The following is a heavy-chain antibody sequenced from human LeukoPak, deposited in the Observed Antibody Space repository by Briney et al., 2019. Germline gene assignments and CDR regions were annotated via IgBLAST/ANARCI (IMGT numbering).Heavy chain of an antibody. J-gene: IGHJ5*02. Sequence: AGVKVSCKVSGYTLTELSMHLVRQAPGKGLGWMGGFYPGNGETIYAQKFQGSVTMTEDTSTDTAYMELSSLRSEDTAVYYCAAGITMVRGAYALHPNWFDPWGQGTLVTAPS. D-gene: IGHD3-10*01. CDR1: GYTLTELS. CDR3: AAGITMVRGAYALHPNWFDP. V-gene: IGHV1-24*01. CDR2: FYPGNGET.